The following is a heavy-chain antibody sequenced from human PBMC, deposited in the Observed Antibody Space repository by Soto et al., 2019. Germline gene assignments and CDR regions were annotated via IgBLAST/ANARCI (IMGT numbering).Heavy chain of an antibody. Sequence: GGSLRLSCAASGFTFSDYYMSWIRQAPGKGLEWVSYISSSGSTIYYADSVKGRFTISRDNAKNSLYLQMNSLRAEDTAVYYCARDLRYYDFWVGTAPLGYMDVWGKGTTVTVSS. CDR3: ARDLRYYDFWVGTAPLGYMDV. V-gene: IGHV3-11*01. CDR2: ISSSGSTI. CDR1: GFTFSDYY. D-gene: IGHD3-3*01. J-gene: IGHJ6*03.